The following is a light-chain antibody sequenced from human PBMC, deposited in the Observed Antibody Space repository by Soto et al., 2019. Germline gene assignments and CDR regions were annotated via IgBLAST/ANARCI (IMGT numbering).Light chain of an antibody. CDR1: QSVRSNY. V-gene: IGKV3-20*01. J-gene: IGKJ1*01. Sequence: EIVLTQSPGTLSLSPGERATLSCRASQSVRSNYLAWYQQRPGQAPRLLIYDASSRATGVPDRFSGSGSGTDFTLTISRLEPEDFVVYYCHQYGGSPGTLGQGTKVEIK. CDR2: DAS. CDR3: HQYGGSPGT.